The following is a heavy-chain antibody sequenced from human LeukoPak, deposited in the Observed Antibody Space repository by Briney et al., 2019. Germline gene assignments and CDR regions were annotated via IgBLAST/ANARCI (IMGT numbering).Heavy chain of an antibody. Sequence: GGSLRLSCAASGFIFSDYYMTWIRQTPGKGLEWLSYISDSGSTINYTDSVKGRLTISRDNAKKSLFLQMNSLRAEDTAVYYCAIYYDSSGSIDHWGQGTLVTVSS. CDR2: ISDSGSTI. CDR3: AIYYDSSGSIDH. J-gene: IGHJ4*02. V-gene: IGHV3-11*01. CDR1: GFIFSDYY. D-gene: IGHD3-22*01.